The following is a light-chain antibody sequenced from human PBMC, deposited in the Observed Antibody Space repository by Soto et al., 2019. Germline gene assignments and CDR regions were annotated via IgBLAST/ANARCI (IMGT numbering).Light chain of an antibody. J-gene: IGLJ2*01. CDR3: SAFAGSGTL. CDR2: EVN. V-gene: IGLV2-8*01. CDR1: SSDVGRYNY. Sequence: QSALTQPPSASGSPGQSVTISCTGTSSDVGRYNYVSWYQQHPGKAPRLMIYEVNKRPSGVPDRFSGSKSGNTASLTVSGLQAEDEADYYCSAFAGSGTLFGGGTKLTVL.